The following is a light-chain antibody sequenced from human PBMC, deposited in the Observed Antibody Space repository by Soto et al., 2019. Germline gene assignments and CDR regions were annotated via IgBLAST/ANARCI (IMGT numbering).Light chain of an antibody. J-gene: IGKJ4*01. CDR2: GAS. CDR1: QSVSSN. CDR3: QQYNNWTLT. Sequence: EIVITQSPATLSVSPGERATLSCRASQSVSSNLAWYQQKPGQAPRLLIYGASTRATGIPARFSGSGSGTECTLTISSLQSEYFAVYYCQQYNNWTLTFGGGTKLEIK. V-gene: IGKV3-15*01.